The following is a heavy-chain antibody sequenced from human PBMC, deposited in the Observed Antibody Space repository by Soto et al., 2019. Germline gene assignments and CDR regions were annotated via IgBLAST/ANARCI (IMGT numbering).Heavy chain of an antibody. CDR1: GYSFSSDW. CDR2: IYPGDSDT. D-gene: IGHD6-13*01. Sequence: GESLKISCKGSGYSFSSDWIGWVRQMPGKGLEWMGIIYPGDSDTRYSPSFQGQVTISADKSISTAYLQWSSLKASDTAMYYCARPQSSSRSYYVMDVWGQGTTVTVSS. CDR3: ARPQSSSRSYYVMDV. V-gene: IGHV5-51*01. J-gene: IGHJ6*02.